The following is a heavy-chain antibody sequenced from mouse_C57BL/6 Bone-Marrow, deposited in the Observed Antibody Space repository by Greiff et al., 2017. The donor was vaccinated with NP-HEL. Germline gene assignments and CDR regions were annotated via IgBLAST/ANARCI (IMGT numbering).Heavy chain of an antibody. CDR2: IYPGGGYT. J-gene: IGHJ1*03. V-gene: IGHV1-63*01. Sequence: QVQLKESGAELVRPGTSVKMSCKASGYTFTNYWIGWAKQRPGHGLEWIGDIYPGGGYTNYNEKFKGKATLTADKSSSTAYMQFSSLTSEDSAIYYCARGTTVVARYFDVWGTGTTVTVSS. CDR1: GYTFTNYW. D-gene: IGHD1-1*01. CDR3: ARGTTVVARYFDV.